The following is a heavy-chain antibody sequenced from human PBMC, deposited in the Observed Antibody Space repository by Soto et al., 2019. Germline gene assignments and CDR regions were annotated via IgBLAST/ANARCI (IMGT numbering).Heavy chain of an antibody. CDR3: ARAVTFGVVIGNSYYFDY. CDR1: GGSVSSGSYC. Sequence: SETLSLTCTVSGGSVSSGSYCWSWIRQPPGKGLEWIGYIYYSGSTNYNPSLKSRVTISVDTSKNQFSLKLSSVTAADTAVYYCARAVTFGVVIGNSYYFDYGGQGTLVTVSS. V-gene: IGHV4-61*01. CDR2: IYYSGST. D-gene: IGHD3-3*01. J-gene: IGHJ4*02.